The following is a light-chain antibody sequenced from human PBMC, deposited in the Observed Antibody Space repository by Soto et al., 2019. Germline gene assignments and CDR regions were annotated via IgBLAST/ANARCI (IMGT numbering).Light chain of an antibody. CDR1: QSVSTN. CDR2: GAS. J-gene: IGKJ4*01. Sequence: EIVMTQSPATLSVSPGERATLSCRASQSVSTNLAWYQHKPGQAPRLLIYGASTRATAIPARFSGSGSGTEFTLTISSLLSEDFAVYYCQQYNKWPLTFGGGTKVEIK. CDR3: QQYNKWPLT. V-gene: IGKV3-15*01.